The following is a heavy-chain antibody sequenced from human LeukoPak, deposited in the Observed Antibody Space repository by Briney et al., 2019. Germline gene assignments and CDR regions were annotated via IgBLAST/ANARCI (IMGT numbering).Heavy chain of an antibody. V-gene: IGHV3-30*04. CDR2: ISYDGSNK. CDR1: GFTFSSYA. D-gene: IGHD3-16*01. J-gene: IGHJ3*02. Sequence: GGSLRLSCAASGFTFSSYAMHWVRQAPGKGLEWVAVISYDGSNKYYADSVKGRFTISRDNTQNTLYLQMNSLRVQYTAVCYFARVTARGEGAVDIWGEGTSVTVSS. CDR3: ARVTARGEGAVDI.